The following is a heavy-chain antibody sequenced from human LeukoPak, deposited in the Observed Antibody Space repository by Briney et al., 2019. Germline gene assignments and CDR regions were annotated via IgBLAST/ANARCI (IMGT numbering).Heavy chain of an antibody. V-gene: IGHV3-23*01. J-gene: IGHJ4*02. CDR1: GFTFSSYA. Sequence: GGSLRLSCAASGFTFSSYAMNWVRQAPGKGLEWVSAISGSGGSTYYADSVKGRFTISRDNSRNTLYLQMNSLRAGDTAVYYCATPSNYFDYWGQGTLVTVSS. CDR3: ATPSNYFDY. D-gene: IGHD2-2*01. CDR2: ISGSGGST.